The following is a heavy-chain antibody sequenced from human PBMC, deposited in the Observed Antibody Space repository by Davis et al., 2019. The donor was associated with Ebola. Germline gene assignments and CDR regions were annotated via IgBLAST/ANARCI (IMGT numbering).Heavy chain of an antibody. CDR1: GFTFSSYW. CDR3: ARDLPYYDILTGYLDY. V-gene: IGHV3-74*01. CDR2: INNDGTST. J-gene: IGHJ4*02. Sequence: GESLKISCAASGFTFSSYWMHWVRQAPGKGLVWVSRINNDGTSTSYADSVKGRFTISRDNSKNTLYLQMNSLRAEDTAVYYCARDLPYYDILTGYLDYWGQGTLVTVSS. D-gene: IGHD3-9*01.